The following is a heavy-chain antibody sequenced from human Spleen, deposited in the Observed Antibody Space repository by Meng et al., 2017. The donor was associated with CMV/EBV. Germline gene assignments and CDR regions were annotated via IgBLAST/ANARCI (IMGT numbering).Heavy chain of an antibody. CDR3: ARTSGGFDY. Sequence: GESLKISCAGVEFPFSNYWMTWIRQAPGKGLEWVANIDPDGNEKNYVDSVKGRFTVSRDNARNSVYLQMNNLRAEDTAVYYCARTSGGFDYWGQGTLVTVSS. V-gene: IGHV3-7*01. D-gene: IGHD3-10*01. J-gene: IGHJ4*02. CDR2: IDPDGNEK. CDR1: EFPFSNYW.